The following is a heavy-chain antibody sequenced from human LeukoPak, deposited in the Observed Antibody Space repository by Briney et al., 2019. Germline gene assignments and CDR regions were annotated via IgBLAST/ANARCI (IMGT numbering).Heavy chain of an antibody. Sequence: SQTLSLTCTVSGGSISSGSYYWSWNRQPAGKGLEWIGRIYTSGSTNYNPSLKSRVTISVDTSKNQFSLKLSSVTAADTAVYYCARGYDYSNYDAPSDYWGQGTLVTVSS. CDR1: GGSISSGSYY. J-gene: IGHJ4*02. V-gene: IGHV4-61*02. CDR3: ARGYDYSNYDAPSDY. D-gene: IGHD4-11*01. CDR2: IYTSGST.